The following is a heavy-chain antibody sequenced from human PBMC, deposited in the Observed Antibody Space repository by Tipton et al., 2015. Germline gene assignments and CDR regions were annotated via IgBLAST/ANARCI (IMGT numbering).Heavy chain of an antibody. CDR1: GYPFNIYG. D-gene: IGHD2-21*01. J-gene: IGHJ4*02. Sequence: QVQLVQSGAEVKKPGSSVKVSCEASGYPFNIYGLSWVRQAPGKGLEWMGGILPIFGRPQYAEAFQGRVTISADEVTMTSHMELHTLTPDDTATYFCARVGDAGLSPGSFLYWGQGTLLTVTS. V-gene: IGHV1-69*01. CDR2: ILPIFGRP. CDR3: ARVGDAGLSPGSFLY.